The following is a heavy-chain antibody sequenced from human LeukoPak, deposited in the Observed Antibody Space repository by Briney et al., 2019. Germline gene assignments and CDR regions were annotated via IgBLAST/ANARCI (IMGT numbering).Heavy chain of an antibody. Sequence: GGSLRLSCAASGFTFSSYWMHWVRQAPGKGLVWVSRINSDGSSTSYADSVKGRFTISRDNAKNTLYLQMNSLRAEDTAVYYCARAGIAVAENEEYYGMDVWGQGTTVTVSS. CDR2: INSDGSST. CDR1: GFTFSSYW. CDR3: ARAGIAVAENEEYYGMDV. V-gene: IGHV3-74*01. D-gene: IGHD6-19*01. J-gene: IGHJ6*02.